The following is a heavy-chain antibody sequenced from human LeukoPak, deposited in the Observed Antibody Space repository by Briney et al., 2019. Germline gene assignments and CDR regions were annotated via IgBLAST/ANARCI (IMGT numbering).Heavy chain of an antibody. Sequence: SETLSLTCTVSSGSISSGSYYWSWIRQPPGKGLEWIGSIYYSGSTYYNPSLKSRVTISVDTSKNQFSLKLSSVTAADTAVYYCARDHRYYYDSSGYPDAFDIWGQGTMVTVSS. J-gene: IGHJ3*02. CDR1: SGSISSGSYY. CDR2: IYYSGST. D-gene: IGHD3-22*01. CDR3: ARDHRYYYDSSGYPDAFDI. V-gene: IGHV4-39*07.